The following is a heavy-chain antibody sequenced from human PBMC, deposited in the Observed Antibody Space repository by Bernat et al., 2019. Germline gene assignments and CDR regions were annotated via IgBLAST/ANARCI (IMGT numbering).Heavy chain of an antibody. CDR1: GGSISSGGYY. CDR2: IYYSGST. D-gene: IGHD3-10*01. J-gene: IGHJ4*02. V-gene: IGHV4-31*03. Sequence: QVQLQESGPGLVKPSQTLSLTCTVSGGSISSGGYYWNWIRQHPGKGLEWIGYIYYSGSTYYNPSLKSRVTISVDTSKNQFSLKLSSVTAADTAVYYCAREGAMVRGVRTDYWGQGTLVTVSS. CDR3: AREGAMVRGVRTDY.